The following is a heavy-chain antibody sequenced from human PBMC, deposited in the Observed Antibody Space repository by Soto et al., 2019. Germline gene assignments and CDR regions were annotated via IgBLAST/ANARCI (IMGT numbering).Heavy chain of an antibody. CDR2: VNCRSGGT. J-gene: IGHJ4*02. V-gene: IGHV1-2*02. CDR3: MRGASARDSSGYPYYFDP. Sequence: GASLKVSCKTSGYVFTGYFLHWVRQAPGQGLEWMGWVNCRSGGTTYTQKFQGRVTLTMDTSTSTAYMELSRLIYDDTALYYCMRGASARDSSGYPYYFDPWGQGTLVTVSS. D-gene: IGHD3-22*01. CDR1: GYVFTGYF.